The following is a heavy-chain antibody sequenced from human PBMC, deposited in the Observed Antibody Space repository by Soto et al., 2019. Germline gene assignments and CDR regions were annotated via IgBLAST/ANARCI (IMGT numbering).Heavy chain of an antibody. CDR3: ARGSAFIGLDY. CDR1: GFIFSRYS. V-gene: IGHV3-21*01. J-gene: IGHJ4*02. CDR2: IGTSGSYI. Sequence: GGSLRLSCAVSGFIFSRYSMNWVRQAPGKGLEWVTSIGTSGSYIYDTDSVKGRFTISRDNTKDSLYLQMNSLRAEDTAIYYCARGSAFIGLDYWGQGTPVTVSS. D-gene: IGHD1-26*01.